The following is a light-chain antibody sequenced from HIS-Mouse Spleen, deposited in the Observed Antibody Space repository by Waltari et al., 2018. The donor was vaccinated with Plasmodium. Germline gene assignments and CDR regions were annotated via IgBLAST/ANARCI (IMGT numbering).Light chain of an antibody. J-gene: IGLJ3*02. CDR1: QLPKKY. V-gene: IGLV3-10*01. Sequence: SYELTQPPSVSVSPGQTARITCPGDQLPKKYAYWYQQKSGQAPVLVIYEDSKRPSGIPERFSGSSSGTMATLTISGAQVEDEADYYCYSTDSSGNHRVFGGGTKLTVL. CDR3: YSTDSSGNHRV. CDR2: EDS.